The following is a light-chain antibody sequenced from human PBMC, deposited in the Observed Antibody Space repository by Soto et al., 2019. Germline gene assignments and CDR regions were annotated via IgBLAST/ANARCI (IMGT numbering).Light chain of an antibody. J-gene: IGLJ2*01. CDR2: DTV. Sequence: QSVLTQSPSVSGAPGQRVTISCTGSSSNIGAGYGVHWYQQLPGTAPKLLIYDTVNRPSGVPDRFSGSKSGTSASLAINGLQAEDEADYYCQSSDSSLSGVLFGGGTKLTVL. CDR1: SSNIGAGYG. V-gene: IGLV1-40*01. CDR3: QSSDSSLSGVL.